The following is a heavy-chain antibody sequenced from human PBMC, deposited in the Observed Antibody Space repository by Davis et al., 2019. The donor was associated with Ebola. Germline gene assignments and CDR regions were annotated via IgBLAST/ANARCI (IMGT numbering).Heavy chain of an antibody. CDR3: VNTVNYYDSSGTTGGFRY. CDR1: VITFSSYA. V-gene: IGHV3-23*01. Sequence: GGSLRLSCADSVITFSSYAMTWVRQAPGKGLEWVSMITATGGGTYYADSLEGRFTVSRDNSKNTLHLQMNSLRGDDTAVYYCVNTVNYYDSSGTTGGFRYWGQGTLVAVSS. D-gene: IGHD3-22*01. CDR2: ITATGGGT. J-gene: IGHJ4*02.